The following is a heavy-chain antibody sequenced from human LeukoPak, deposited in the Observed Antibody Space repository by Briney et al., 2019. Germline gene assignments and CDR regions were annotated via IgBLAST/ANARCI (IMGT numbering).Heavy chain of an antibody. CDR1: GFTFSSYA. Sequence: PGGSLRLSCAASGFTFSSYAMSWVRQAPGKGLEWVSVISGSGGSTYYADSVKGRFTISRDNSKNTLYLQVNSLRAEDTAVYYCAKGGSRGPYQLPGYYWGQGTLVTVSS. CDR2: ISGSGGST. V-gene: IGHV3-23*01. J-gene: IGHJ4*02. CDR3: AKGGSRGPYQLPGYY. D-gene: IGHD2-2*01.